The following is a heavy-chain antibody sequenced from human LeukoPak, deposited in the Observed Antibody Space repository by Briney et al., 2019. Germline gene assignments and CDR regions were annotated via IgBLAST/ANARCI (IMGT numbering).Heavy chain of an antibody. Sequence: ASVKVSCKASGYTFTSYGISWVRQAPGQGLEWMGWISAYNGNTNYAQKLQGRVTMTTDTSTSTAYMELRSLRSDDTAVYYCARMGYYDSSGTYYYYYMDVWGKGTTVTVSS. CDR3: ARMGYYDSSGTYYYYYMDV. V-gene: IGHV1-18*01. CDR1: GYTFTSYG. CDR2: ISAYNGNT. D-gene: IGHD3-22*01. J-gene: IGHJ6*03.